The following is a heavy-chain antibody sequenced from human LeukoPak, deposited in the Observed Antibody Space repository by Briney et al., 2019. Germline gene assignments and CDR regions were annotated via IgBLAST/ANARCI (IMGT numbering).Heavy chain of an antibody. V-gene: IGHV3-23*01. D-gene: IGHD6-19*01. Sequence: PGGSLRLSCAASGFTFTTYAMTWVRQAPGKGLEWVSSIGAGCAATFYSDSVKGRFTISRDNSMNTLYLQMSSLRADDTAVYYCGRPTKFWLIQGDGVDVWGQGTTVTVSS. CDR2: IGAGCAAT. J-gene: IGHJ6*02. CDR1: GFTFTTYA. CDR3: GRPTKFWLIQGDGVDV.